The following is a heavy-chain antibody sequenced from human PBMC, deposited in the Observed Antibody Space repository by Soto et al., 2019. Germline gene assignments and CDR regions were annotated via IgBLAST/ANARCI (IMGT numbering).Heavy chain of an antibody. CDR2: IKQDGSEK. CDR3: ARDIVVVPAAIRDAFDI. CDR1: GFTFSSYR. J-gene: IGHJ3*02. V-gene: IGHV3-7*03. D-gene: IGHD2-2*02. Sequence: EVQLVESGGGLVQPGGSLRLSCAASGFTFSSYRMSWVRQAPGKGLEWVANIKQDGSEKYYVDSVKGRFTISRDNAKNSLYLQMNSPRAEDTAVYYCARDIVVVPAAIRDAFDIWGQGTMVTVSS.